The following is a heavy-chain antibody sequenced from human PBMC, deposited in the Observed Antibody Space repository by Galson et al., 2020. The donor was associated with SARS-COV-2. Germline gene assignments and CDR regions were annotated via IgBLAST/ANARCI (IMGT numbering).Heavy chain of an antibody. CDR1: GFTFSSHW. CDR2: IKQGGSEK. Sequence: GGSLRLSCAASGFTFSSHWMSWVRKAPGKGMEWVANIKQGGSEKYYVDSVTGRFTISRDNAKNSLYLQMNSLRAEDTAVYYCAIDTLPRPVLDYWGQGTLVTVSS. CDR3: AIDTLPRPVLDY. D-gene: IGHD1-26*01. J-gene: IGHJ4*02. V-gene: IGHV3-7*01.